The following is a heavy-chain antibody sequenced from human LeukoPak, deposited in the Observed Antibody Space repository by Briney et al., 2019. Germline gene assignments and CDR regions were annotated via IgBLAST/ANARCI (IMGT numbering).Heavy chain of an antibody. V-gene: IGHV4-39*07. Sequence: SETLSLTCTVSGGSISNYYWGWIRQPPGKGLEWIGSIYYTGSTYYNPSLKSRVTISVDTSKNQFSLKVTSVTAADTAVYYCAREMDSVSWFDPWGQGTLVTVSS. D-gene: IGHD5/OR15-5a*01. J-gene: IGHJ5*02. CDR1: GGSISNYY. CDR3: AREMDSVSWFDP. CDR2: IYYTGST.